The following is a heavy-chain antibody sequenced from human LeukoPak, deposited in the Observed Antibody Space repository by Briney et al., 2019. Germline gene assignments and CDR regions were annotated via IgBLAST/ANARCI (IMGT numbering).Heavy chain of an antibody. Sequence: PGGSLRLSCTASGFTFTSYAMTWVRQAPGKGLEWVSGISGSGGHTYNADSVEGRFTISRDNSKNTVSLQLSSLRVEDTAVYFCAKDREDSAMISGVFELWGRGTLVTVSS. V-gene: IGHV3-23*01. CDR2: ISGSGGHT. CDR3: AKDREDSAMISGVFEL. D-gene: IGHD5-18*01. CDR1: GFTFTSYA. J-gene: IGHJ2*01.